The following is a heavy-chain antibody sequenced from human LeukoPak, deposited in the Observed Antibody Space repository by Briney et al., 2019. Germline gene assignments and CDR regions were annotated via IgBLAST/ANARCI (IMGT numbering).Heavy chain of an antibody. V-gene: IGHV3-74*01. J-gene: IGHJ4*02. CDR3: AKDDSARPYYFDY. CDR2: ISGDGNSI. Sequence: GGSLRLSCVVSGFTFNSYWMHWVRQAPGKGLMWVSRISGDGNSINYADSVKGRFTISRDNSKNTLYLQMNSLRAEDTAVYYCAKDDSARPYYFDYWGQGTLVTVSS. CDR1: GFTFNSYW. D-gene: IGHD3-22*01.